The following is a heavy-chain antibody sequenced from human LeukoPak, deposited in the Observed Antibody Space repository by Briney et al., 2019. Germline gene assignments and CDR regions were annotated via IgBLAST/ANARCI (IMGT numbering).Heavy chain of an antibody. CDR1: GFTVSSNY. J-gene: IGHJ4*02. CDR3: AKTPVSYSSGWSNLDY. CDR2: IYSGGST. D-gene: IGHD6-19*01. Sequence: GGSLRLSCAASGFTVSSNYMSWVRQAPGKGLEWVSVIYSGGSTYYADSVKGRFTISRDNSKNTLYLQMNSLRAEDTAIYYCAKTPVSYSSGWSNLDYWGQGTLVTVSS. V-gene: IGHV3-66*01.